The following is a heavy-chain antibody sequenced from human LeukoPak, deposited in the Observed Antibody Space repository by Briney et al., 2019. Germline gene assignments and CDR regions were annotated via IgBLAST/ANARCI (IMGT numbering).Heavy chain of an antibody. CDR2: ISSSGTII. CDR1: GFTFNDFY. J-gene: IGHJ6*04. Sequence: NTGGSLRLSCAASGFTFNDFYMIWIRQAPGKGLEWVSHISSSGTIIYYADSVKGRFTISRDNAKNSLYLQMNSLRAEDTAVYYCAELGITMIGGVWGKGTTVTISS. CDR3: AELGITMIGGV. D-gene: IGHD3-10*02. V-gene: IGHV3-11*04.